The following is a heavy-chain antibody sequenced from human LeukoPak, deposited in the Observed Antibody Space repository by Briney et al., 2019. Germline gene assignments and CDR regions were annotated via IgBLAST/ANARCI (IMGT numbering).Heavy chain of an antibody. V-gene: IGHV4-39*01. J-gene: IGHJ4*02. CDR2: IYYSGST. CDR3: ARRDSSGWSYYFDY. CDR1: GGSISSSSYY. Sequence: PSETLSLTCTVSGGSISSSSYYWGWIRQPPGKGLEWIGSIYYSGSTYYNPSLKSRVTISVDTSKNQFSLKLSSVTAADTAVYYCARRDSSGWSYYFDYWGQGTLVTVSS. D-gene: IGHD6-19*01.